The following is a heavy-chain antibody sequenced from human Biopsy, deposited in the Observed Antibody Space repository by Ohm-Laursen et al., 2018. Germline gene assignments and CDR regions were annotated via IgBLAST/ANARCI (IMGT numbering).Heavy chain of an antibody. CDR2: INPNSGNA. Sequence: ASVKVSCKASGYTFAGHYLHWVRQAPGHGLEWMGWINPNSGNANYAQSFQGRLTVTRDTPISTAYMELTSLTFDDTAIYYCARVPAYPSIDGYYGLDLWGQGTTVIVS. V-gene: IGHV1-2*02. CDR3: ARVPAYPSIDGYYGLDL. CDR1: GYTFAGHY. J-gene: IGHJ6*02. D-gene: IGHD3-9*01.